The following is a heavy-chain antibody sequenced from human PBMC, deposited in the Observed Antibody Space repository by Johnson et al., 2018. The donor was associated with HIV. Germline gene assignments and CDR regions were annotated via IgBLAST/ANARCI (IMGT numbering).Heavy chain of an antibody. CDR3: ARGPSVVTLHAFDL. J-gene: IGHJ3*01. Sequence: EVQLVESGGGVVQPGRSLRLSCAASGFTFDDYAMHWVRQAPGKGLEWVSAIGSAGDTYYPGSVKGRFTISRENAKNSLYLQMNSLRAGDTAVYYCARGPSVVTLHAFDLWGQGTLVTVSS. D-gene: IGHD4-23*01. V-gene: IGHV3-13*01. CDR1: GFTFDDYA. CDR2: IGSAGDT.